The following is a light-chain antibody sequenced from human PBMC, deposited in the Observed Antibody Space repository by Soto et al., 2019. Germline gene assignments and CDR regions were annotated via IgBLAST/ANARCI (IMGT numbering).Light chain of an antibody. V-gene: IGKV1-27*01. CDR3: QKYNTVPRT. J-gene: IGKJ1*01. CDR2: AAS. CDR1: QCISHF. Sequence: DIQMTQSPSSLSASVGDRVTITCRASQCISHFLAWYQQKPGKVPKLLIYAASILQSGVPPRFSGSGSGTDFTLTISSLQPEDVATYYCQKYNTVPRTFGQGTKVEI.